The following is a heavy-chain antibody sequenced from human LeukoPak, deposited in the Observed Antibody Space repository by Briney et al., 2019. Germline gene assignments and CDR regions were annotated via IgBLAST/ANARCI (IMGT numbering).Heavy chain of an antibody. Sequence: PSETLSLTCAVYGGSFSGYYWSWIRQPPGKGLEWIGEISHSGSTNYNPSLKSRVTISVDTSKNQFSLKLSSVTAADTAVYYCARLRFLEWLNLAYVRLGMDVWGQGTTVTVSS. CDR3: ARLRFLEWLNLAYVRLGMDV. D-gene: IGHD3-3*01. CDR1: GGSFSGYY. CDR2: ISHSGST. V-gene: IGHV4-34*01. J-gene: IGHJ6*02.